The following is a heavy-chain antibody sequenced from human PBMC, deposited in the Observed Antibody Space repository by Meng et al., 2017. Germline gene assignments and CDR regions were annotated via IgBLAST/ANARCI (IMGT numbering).Heavy chain of an antibody. J-gene: IGHJ6*02. V-gene: IGHV1-8*01. CDR3: ASGRSIKRHSGMDV. CDR1: GYTFTSYY. Sequence: ASVKVSCKASGYTFTSYYINWVRQAPGQGLEWMGWMNPNSGNTGYAQKFQGRVTMTRNTSISTAYMELSSLRSEDTAVYYCASGRSIKRHSGMDVWGQGTTVTVSS. CDR2: MNPNSGNT.